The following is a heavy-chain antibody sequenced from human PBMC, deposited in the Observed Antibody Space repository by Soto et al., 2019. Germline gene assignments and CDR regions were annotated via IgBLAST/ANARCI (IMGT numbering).Heavy chain of an antibody. J-gene: IGHJ4*02. Sequence: GGSLRLSCAASGFTFSSYAMHWVRQAPGKGLEWVAVISYDGSNKYYADSVKGRFTISRDNSKNTLYLQMNSLRAEDTAVYYCAREGSREADTAMAFFDYWGQGTLVTVSS. D-gene: IGHD5-18*01. CDR1: GFTFSSYA. V-gene: IGHV3-30-3*01. CDR3: AREGSREADTAMAFFDY. CDR2: ISYDGSNK.